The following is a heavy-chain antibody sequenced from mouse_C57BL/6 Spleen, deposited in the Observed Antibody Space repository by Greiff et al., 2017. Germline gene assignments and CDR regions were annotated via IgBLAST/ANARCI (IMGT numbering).Heavy chain of an antibody. CDR2: IDPSDSYT. CDR3: ARWDYYGSS. Sequence: QVQLQQPGAELVMPGASVKLSCKASGYTFTSYWMHWVKQRPGQGLERIGEIDPSDSYTNYNQKFKGKSTLTVDQSSSTAYMQLSSLTSKDSAVYYCARWDYYGSSWGQGTSVTVAS. D-gene: IGHD1-1*01. CDR1: GYTFTSYW. V-gene: IGHV1-69*01. J-gene: IGHJ4*01.